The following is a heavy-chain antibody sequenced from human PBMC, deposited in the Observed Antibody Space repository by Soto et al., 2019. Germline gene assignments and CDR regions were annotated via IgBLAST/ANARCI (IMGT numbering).Heavy chain of an antibody. D-gene: IGHD2-8*01. V-gene: IGHV4-31*03. Sequence: PSETLSLTCTVSGGSINSGGYYWSWISQHPGKGLEWIGYIYYSGSTYYNPSLKSRVTISVDTSKNQFSLKLSSVTAADTAVYYCASSETNGVSDYYFDYWGQGTLVTVSS. J-gene: IGHJ4*02. CDR2: IYYSGST. CDR3: ASSETNGVSDYYFDY. CDR1: GGSINSGGYY.